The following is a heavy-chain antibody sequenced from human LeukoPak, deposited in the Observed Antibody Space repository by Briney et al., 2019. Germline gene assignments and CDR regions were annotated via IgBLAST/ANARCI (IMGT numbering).Heavy chain of an antibody. CDR1: GGSISSYY. D-gene: IGHD3-22*01. CDR2: IYYSGST. Sequence: SETLSLTCTVSGGSISSYYWSWIRQPPGKGLEWIGYIYYSGSTNYNPSLKSRVTISVDTSKNQFSLKLSSVTAADTAVYYCARSRYESSVPFFDVWGQGTLVTVSS. V-gene: IGHV4-59*12. J-gene: IGHJ1*01. CDR3: ARSRYESSVPFFDV.